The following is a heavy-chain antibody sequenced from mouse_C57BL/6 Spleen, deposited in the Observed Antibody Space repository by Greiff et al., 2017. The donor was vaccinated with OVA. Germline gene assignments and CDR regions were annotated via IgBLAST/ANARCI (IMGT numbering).Heavy chain of an antibody. D-gene: IGHD1-1*01. CDR2: IDPSDSYT. V-gene: IGHV1-59*01. J-gene: IGHJ3*01. Sequence: QVQLQQSGAELVRPGTSVKLSCKASGYTFTSYWMHWVKQRPGQGLEWIGVIDPSDSYTNYNQKFKGKATLTVDTSSSTAYMQLSSLTSEDSAVYYCARPYGSSYGFAYWGQGTLVTVSA. CDR3: ARPYGSSYGFAY. CDR1: GYTFTSYW.